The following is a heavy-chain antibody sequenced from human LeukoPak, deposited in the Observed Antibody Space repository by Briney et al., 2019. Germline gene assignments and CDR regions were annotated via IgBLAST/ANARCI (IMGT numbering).Heavy chain of an antibody. D-gene: IGHD2-21*02. CDR1: GGSISSGGYY. Sequence: PSETLSLTCTVSGGSISSGGYYWSWIRQHPGKGLEWIGSISYTGSTYYNPSLQSRVTMSVDTSKNQFSLKLSSVTAADTAFYYCATDAVVTAIHDYWGQGTLVTVSS. V-gene: IGHV4-31*03. J-gene: IGHJ4*02. CDR2: ISYTGST. CDR3: ATDAVVTAIHDY.